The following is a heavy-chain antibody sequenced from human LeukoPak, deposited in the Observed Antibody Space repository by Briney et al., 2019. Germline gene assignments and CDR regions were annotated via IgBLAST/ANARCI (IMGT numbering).Heavy chain of an antibody. CDR2: INHGGST. CDR1: GGSFSGYY. CDR3: ASGPSTYYYFAVDV. V-gene: IGHV4-34*01. Sequence: SETLSPTCAVYGGSFSGYYWSWIRQPPGKELEWIGEINHGGSTNYNPSLKSRVTMSVEKSKNQFSLKLSSVTAADAAVYYCASGPSTYYYFAVDVWGPGTTVTVSS. J-gene: IGHJ6*02.